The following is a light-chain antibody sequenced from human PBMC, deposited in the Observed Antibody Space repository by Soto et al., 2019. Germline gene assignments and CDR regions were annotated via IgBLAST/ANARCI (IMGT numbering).Light chain of an antibody. CDR3: QQYNSQRT. V-gene: IGKV1-5*03. CDR1: QYISSW. J-gene: IGKJ1*01. CDR2: KAS. Sequence: DIQMTQSPSTLSASVGDRGTITCRASQYISSWLAWYQQKPGKAPKLLIYKASSLESGVPSRFSGSGSGTEFTLTISSLQPDDFATYYCQQYNSQRTFGQGTKVEIK.